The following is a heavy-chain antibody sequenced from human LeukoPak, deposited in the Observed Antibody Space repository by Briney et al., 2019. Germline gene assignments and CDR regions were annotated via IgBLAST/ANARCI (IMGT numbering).Heavy chain of an antibody. CDR2: IIPIFGTA. CDR3: ARATGGATVVVVAATPLGMDV. CDR1: GGTFSSYA. V-gene: IGHV1-69*01. Sequence: ASVTVSCKASGGTFSSYAISWVRQAPGQGLEWMGGIIPIFGTANYAQKFQGRVTITADESTSTAYMELSSLRSEDTAVYYCARATGGATVVVVAATPLGMDVWGQGTTVTVSS. J-gene: IGHJ6*02. D-gene: IGHD2-15*01.